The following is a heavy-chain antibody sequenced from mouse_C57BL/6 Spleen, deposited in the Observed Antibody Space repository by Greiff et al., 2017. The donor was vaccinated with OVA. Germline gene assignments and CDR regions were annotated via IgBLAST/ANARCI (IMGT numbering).Heavy chain of an antibody. CDR3: ARRVNYDWFAY. CDR1: GYTFTDYY. Sequence: EVKLQESGPELVKPGASVKISCKASGYTFTDYYMNWVKQSHGKSLEWIGDINPNNGGTSYNQKFKGKATLTVDKSSSTAYMELRSLTSEDSAVYYCARRVNYDWFAYWGQGTLVTVSA. CDR2: INPNNGGT. V-gene: IGHV1-26*01. D-gene: IGHD2-4*01. J-gene: IGHJ3*01.